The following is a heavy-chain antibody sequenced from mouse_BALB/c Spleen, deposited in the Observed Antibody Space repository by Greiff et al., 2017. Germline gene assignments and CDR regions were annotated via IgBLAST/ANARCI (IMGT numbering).Heavy chain of an antibody. CDR2: ISTSNGNT. V-gene: IGHV1-67*01. Sequence: QVHLQQPGPEVVSPGVSGKISCRGSGYTFPNYAMHWGKQSHAKSPEWIGVISTSNGNTNYNQKFKGKATMPVDKSSSTAYMELSSLTNEDSAVYYCTSRWLLFAYWGQGTLVTVSA. D-gene: IGHD2-3*01. CDR1: GYTFPNYA. CDR3: TSRWLLFAY. J-gene: IGHJ3*01.